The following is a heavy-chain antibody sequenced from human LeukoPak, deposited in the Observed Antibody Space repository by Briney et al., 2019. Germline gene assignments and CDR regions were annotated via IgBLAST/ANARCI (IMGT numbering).Heavy chain of an antibody. CDR2: IRSKAYGGTT. Sequence: GGSLRLSCTASGFTFGDYGMSWVRQAPGKGLEWVGFIRSKAYGGTTEYAASVKGRFTISRDDSKSIAYLQMNSLKTEDTAVYYCTRGFQQWLYFFDYWGQGTLVTVFS. D-gene: IGHD6-19*01. CDR1: GFTFGDYG. V-gene: IGHV3-49*04. CDR3: TRGFQQWLYFFDY. J-gene: IGHJ4*02.